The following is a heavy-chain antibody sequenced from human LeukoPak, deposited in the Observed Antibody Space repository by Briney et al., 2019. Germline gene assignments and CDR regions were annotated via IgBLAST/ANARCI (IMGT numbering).Heavy chain of an antibody. Sequence: GGSLRLSCAASGFTFSSYGMHWVRQAPGKGLEWVAVIWYDGSNKYYADSVKGRFTISRDNSKNTLYLQMNSLRAEDTAVYYCARGRGTYDSSGYYSPTKIDYWGQGTLVTVSS. CDR1: GFTFSSYG. CDR2: IWYDGSNK. CDR3: ARGRGTYDSSGYYSPTKIDY. V-gene: IGHV3-33*01. J-gene: IGHJ4*02. D-gene: IGHD3-22*01.